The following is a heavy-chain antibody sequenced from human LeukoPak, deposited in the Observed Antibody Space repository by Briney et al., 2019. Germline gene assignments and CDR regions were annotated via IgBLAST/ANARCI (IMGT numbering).Heavy chain of an antibody. CDR2: ISAYNGNA. V-gene: IGHV1-18*01. J-gene: IGHJ4*02. CDR1: GYTFTSYG. CDR3: ARDPGEYYDSSGYYRI. Sequence: GASVKVSCKASGYTFTSYGISWVRQAPGQGLEWMGWISAYNGNANYAQKLQGRVTMTTDTSTSTAYMELRSLRSDDTAVYYCARDPGEYYDSSGYYRIWGQGTLVTVSS. D-gene: IGHD3-22*01.